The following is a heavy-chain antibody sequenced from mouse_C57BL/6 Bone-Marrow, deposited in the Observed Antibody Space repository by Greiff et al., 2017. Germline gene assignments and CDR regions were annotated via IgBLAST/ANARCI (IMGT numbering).Heavy chain of an antibody. CDR1: GFTFSDYY. V-gene: IGHV5-12*01. D-gene: IGHD1-1*02. Sequence: EVKVEESGGGLVQPGGSLKLSCAASGFTFSDYYMYWVRQTPEKRLEWVAYISNGGGSTYYPDTVKGRFTISRDNAKNTLYLQMSRLKSEDTAMYYCAFYGFAYWGQGTLVTVSA. CDR3: AFYGFAY. CDR2: ISNGGGST. J-gene: IGHJ3*01.